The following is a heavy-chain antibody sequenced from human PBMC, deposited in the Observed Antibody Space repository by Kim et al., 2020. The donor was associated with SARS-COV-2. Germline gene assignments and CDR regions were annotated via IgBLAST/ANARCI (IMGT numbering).Heavy chain of an antibody. CDR3: AKGSRYSSSLPLPDHYYSNYYMDV. CDR1: GFTFSSYA. Sequence: GGSLRLSCAASGFTFSSYAMSWVRQAPGKGLEWVSAISGSGGSTYYADSVKGRFTISRDNSKNTLYLQMNSLRAEDTAVYYCAKGSRYSSSLPLPDHYYSNYYMDVWGKGSTVTVSS. CDR2: ISGSGGST. V-gene: IGHV3-23*01. J-gene: IGHJ6*03. D-gene: IGHD6-6*01.